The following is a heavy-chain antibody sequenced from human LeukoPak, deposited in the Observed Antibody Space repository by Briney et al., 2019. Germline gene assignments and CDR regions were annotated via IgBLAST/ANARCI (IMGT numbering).Heavy chain of an antibody. V-gene: IGHV3-11*04. Sequence: GGSLRLSCAASGFTFSGYYMSWIRQAPGKGLEWVSYISSSGSTIYYADSVKGRFTISRDNAKNSLYLQMNSLRAEDTAVYYCARGGGCTNGVCYTTYYYYMDVWGKGTTVTVSS. D-gene: IGHD2-8*01. CDR2: ISSSGSTI. CDR3: ARGGGCTNGVCYTTYYYYMDV. J-gene: IGHJ6*03. CDR1: GFTFSGYY.